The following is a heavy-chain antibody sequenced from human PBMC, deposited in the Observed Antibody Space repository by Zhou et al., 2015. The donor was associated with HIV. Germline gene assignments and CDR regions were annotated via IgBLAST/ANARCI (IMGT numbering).Heavy chain of an antibody. CDR1: GYTFTSYY. V-gene: IGHV1-46*01. CDR3: ARDRVEYYDSSGYYYEFDY. D-gene: IGHD3-22*01. J-gene: IGHJ4*02. CDR2: INPSGGST. Sequence: QVQLVQSGAEVKKPGASVKVSCKASGYTFTSYYMHWVRQAPGQGLEWMGIINPSGGSTSYAQKFQGRVTMTRDTSTSTVYMELSSLRSEDTAVYYCARDRVEYYDSSGYYYEFDYWGQGTLVTVSS.